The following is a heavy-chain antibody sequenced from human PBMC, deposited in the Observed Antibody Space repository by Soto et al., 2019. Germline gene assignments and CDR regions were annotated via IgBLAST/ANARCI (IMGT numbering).Heavy chain of an antibody. Sequence: EVQLLESGGGLVQPGGSLRLSCAASGFTFSSYAMSWVRQAPGKGLEWVSAISGSGGSTYYADSVKGRFTISRDNSKNTLYLQMNSLRAEDTAVYYCAKDRRYCSGGSCQKRDAFDIWGQGTMVTVSS. CDR2: ISGSGGST. V-gene: IGHV3-23*01. CDR1: GFTFSSYA. CDR3: AKDRRYCSGGSCQKRDAFDI. J-gene: IGHJ3*02. D-gene: IGHD2-15*01.